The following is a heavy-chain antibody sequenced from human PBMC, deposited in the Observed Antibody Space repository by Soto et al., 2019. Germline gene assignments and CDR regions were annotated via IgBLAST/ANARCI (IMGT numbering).Heavy chain of an antibody. CDR2: VNPSGGHT. D-gene: IGHD2-21*02. J-gene: IGHJ4*02. CDR3: ARGGHVVVVTAALDY. CDR1: GDTFTAYY. V-gene: IGHV1-46*01. Sequence: QVQLVKSGAEVKKPGASVKVSCKASGDTFTAYYINWVRQAPGQGLEWMGTVNPSGGHTTYAQHFLGRMTMTKDTSTSTLYMELASLTSEDTAIYFCARGGHVVVVTAALDYWGQGTLVTVSS.